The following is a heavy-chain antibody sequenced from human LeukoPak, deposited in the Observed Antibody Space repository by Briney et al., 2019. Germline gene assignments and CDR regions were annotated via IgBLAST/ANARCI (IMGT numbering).Heavy chain of an antibody. CDR2: ISGSGGST. CDR3: AKSLSYYCDSSGYFH. CDR1: GFTFSSYA. V-gene: IGHV3-23*01. D-gene: IGHD3-22*01. Sequence: GGSLRLSCAASGFTFSSYAMSWVRQAPGKGLEWVSAISGSGGSTYYADSVKGRSTISRDNSKNTLYLQMNSLRAEDTAVYYCAKSLSYYCDSSGYFHWGQGTLVTVSS. J-gene: IGHJ4*02.